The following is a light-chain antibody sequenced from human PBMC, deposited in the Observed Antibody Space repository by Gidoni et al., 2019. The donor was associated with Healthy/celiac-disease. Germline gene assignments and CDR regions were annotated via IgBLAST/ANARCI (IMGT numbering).Light chain of an antibody. Sequence: AIRITQSPSSLSASTGDRVTITCRASQGISSYLAWYQQKPGKAPKLLIYAASTLQSGVPSRFSGSGSGPDFTLTISCLQSEDFATYYCQQYYSYPHTFGQGTKVEIQ. CDR1: QGISSY. V-gene: IGKV1-8*01. J-gene: IGKJ1*01. CDR2: AAS. CDR3: QQYYSYPHT.